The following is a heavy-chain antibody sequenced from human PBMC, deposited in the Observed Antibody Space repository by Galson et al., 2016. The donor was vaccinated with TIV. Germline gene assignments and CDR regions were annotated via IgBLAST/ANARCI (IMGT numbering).Heavy chain of an antibody. Sequence: SVKVSCKASGGTFNSYGISWVRQAPGQGLQWMGGIIPVFGTTKYSQAFQGRVAVTADESTGTAYMELSGLRFDDTAVYFCARSRGYSYGYVAPSGQGTLVTVSA. CDR2: IIPVFGTT. J-gene: IGHJ5*02. CDR1: GGTFNSYG. V-gene: IGHV1-69*13. D-gene: IGHD5-18*01. CDR3: ARSRGYSYGYVAP.